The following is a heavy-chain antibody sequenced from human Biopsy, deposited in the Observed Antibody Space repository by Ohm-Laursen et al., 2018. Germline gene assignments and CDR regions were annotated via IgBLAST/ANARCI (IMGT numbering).Heavy chain of an antibody. J-gene: IGHJ5*02. CDR3: ARTPRDSFWSGSYKRGLWFDP. CDR2: VYNGGIT. V-gene: IGHV4-59*01. CDR1: GGSIISYY. Sequence: TLSLTCSVSGGSIISYYWTWIRQPPGKGLEWIGHVYNGGITNYNPSLKSRVTISKDTSKNQFILQVNSVTAADTAVYYCARTPRDSFWSGSYKRGLWFDPWGQGTLVIVSS. D-gene: IGHD3-3*01.